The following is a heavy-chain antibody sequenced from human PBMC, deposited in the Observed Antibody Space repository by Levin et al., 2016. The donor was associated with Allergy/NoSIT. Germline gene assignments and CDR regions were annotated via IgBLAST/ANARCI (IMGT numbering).Heavy chain of an antibody. CDR3: AKKNVPYQRLYMEDY. Sequence: ESLKISCAASGFTFSDFAMSWVRQAPGKGLEWVSAITDSGSRTYYADSVRGRFIISRDSAKNSLYLQMNSLRLEDTAIYYCAKKNVPYQRLYMEDYWGRGTLVTVSS. J-gene: IGHJ4*02. D-gene: IGHD2-2*01. CDR1: GFTFSDFA. V-gene: IGHV3-23*01. CDR2: ITDSGSRT.